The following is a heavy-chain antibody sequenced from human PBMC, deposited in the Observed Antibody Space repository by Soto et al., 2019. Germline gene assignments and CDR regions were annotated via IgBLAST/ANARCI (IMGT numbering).Heavy chain of an antibody. Sequence: SGPTLVNPTETLTLTCTVSGFSLSNARMGVSWIRQPPGRALEWLAHIFSNDEKSYSTSLKSRLTISKDTSKSQVVLTMTNMDPVDTATYYCARITYYYDSSGPLGWFDPWGQGTLVTVSS. CDR1: GFSLSNARMG. V-gene: IGHV2-26*01. D-gene: IGHD3-22*01. CDR3: ARITYYYDSSGPLGWFDP. CDR2: IFSNDEK. J-gene: IGHJ5*02.